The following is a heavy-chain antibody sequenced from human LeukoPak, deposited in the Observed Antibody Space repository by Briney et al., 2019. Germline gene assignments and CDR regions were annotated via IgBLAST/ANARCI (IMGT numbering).Heavy chain of an antibody. J-gene: IGHJ4*02. CDR3: ARYRGYSYGLIDY. CDR2: IYSGGST. D-gene: IGHD5-18*01. CDR1: GFTVSSNY. Sequence: GGSLRLSCAASGFTVSSNYMSWVRQAPGKGLEWVSVIYSGGSTYYADSVKGRFTISRDNSKNTLYLQMNSLRAEDTAVYYCARYRGYSYGLIDYWGQGTLVTVSS. V-gene: IGHV3-66*01.